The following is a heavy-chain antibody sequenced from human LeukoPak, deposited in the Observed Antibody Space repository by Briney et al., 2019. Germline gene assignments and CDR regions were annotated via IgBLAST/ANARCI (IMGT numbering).Heavy chain of an antibody. D-gene: IGHD1-26*01. CDR2: ISNDGTNK. CDR1: GFTFDNYA. J-gene: IGHJ3*02. Sequence: GGSLRLSCAASGFTFDNYAMHWVRQAPGKGLEGVALISNDGTNKYYADSVKGRFTMSRDNSKSTVYLQVNSLRAEDTAVYYCAVGLTIWGQGTMVTVSS. V-gene: IGHV3-30-3*01. CDR3: AVGLTI.